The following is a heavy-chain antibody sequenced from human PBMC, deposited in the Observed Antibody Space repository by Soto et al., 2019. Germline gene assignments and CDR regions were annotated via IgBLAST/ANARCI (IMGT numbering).Heavy chain of an antibody. V-gene: IGHV4-59*01. J-gene: IGHJ6*03. CDR1: GGSISSYY. CDR3: ARVTPEWGLVVVPAAGGLQYYYYMDV. D-gene: IGHD2-2*01. Sequence: SETLSLTCTVSGGSISSYYWSWIRQPPGKGLEWIGYIYYSGSTNYNPSLKGRVTISVDTSKNQFSLKLSSVTAADTAVYYCARVTPEWGLVVVPAAGGLQYYYYMDVWGKGTTVTVSS. CDR2: IYYSGST.